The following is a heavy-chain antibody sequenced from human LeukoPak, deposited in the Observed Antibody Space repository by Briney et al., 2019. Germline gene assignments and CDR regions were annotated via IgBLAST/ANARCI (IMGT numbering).Heavy chain of an antibody. CDR2: IWYDGSNK. V-gene: IGHV3-33*01. Sequence: GGSLRLSCAASGLTFSSYGMHWVRQAPGKGLEWVAVIWYDGSNKYYADSVKGRFTISRDNSKNTLYLQMNSLRAEDTAVYYCARDWELGPWFDPWGQGTLVTVSS. J-gene: IGHJ5*02. CDR1: GLTFSSYG. D-gene: IGHD1-26*01. CDR3: ARDWELGPWFDP.